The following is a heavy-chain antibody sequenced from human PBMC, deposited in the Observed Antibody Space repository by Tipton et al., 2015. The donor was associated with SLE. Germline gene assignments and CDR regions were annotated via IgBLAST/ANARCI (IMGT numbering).Heavy chain of an antibody. CDR3: ARRHYSGPFDS. CDR2: IDYRDIT. CDR1: GDSISSAGNS. D-gene: IGHD5-12*01. J-gene: IGHJ4*02. V-gene: IGHV4-61*08. Sequence: TLSLTCTVSGDSISSAGNSWNWIRQLPGKGLEWIGYIDYRDITNYNPSLKSRVTMSIDTSKNQFSLKPNSVTAADTAVYYCARRHYSGPFDSWGQGTLVTVSS.